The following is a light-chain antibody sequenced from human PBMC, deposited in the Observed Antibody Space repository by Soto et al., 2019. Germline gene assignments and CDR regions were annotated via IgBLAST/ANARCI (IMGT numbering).Light chain of an antibody. CDR3: SSHTSGSTRV. CDR1: FSDVGGYDY. Sequence: SVLTQPASVSGSPGGSIAISCTGTFSDVGGYDYVSWYQQHPDKAPKLMIYEVTKRPSGVSNRFSGSKSGNTASLTISGLQPEDEADYYCSSHTSGSTRVFGSGTKVTVL. J-gene: IGLJ1*01. CDR2: EVT. V-gene: IGLV2-14*01.